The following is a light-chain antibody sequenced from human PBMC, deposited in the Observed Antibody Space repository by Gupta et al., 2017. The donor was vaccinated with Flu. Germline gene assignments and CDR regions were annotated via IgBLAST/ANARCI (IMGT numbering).Light chain of an antibody. J-gene: IGKJ4*02. CDR1: HSLCSNP. CDR2: GAS. Sequence: TAPRTHRPSHSLCSNPLAWFQRRPGQAPRLLIFGASSRATGIPDRFSGSGSGTEFTLTISRLEPEDVAVYYCPQYGGSPRTFGGGTEVEIK. CDR3: PQYGGSPRT. V-gene: IGKV3-20*01.